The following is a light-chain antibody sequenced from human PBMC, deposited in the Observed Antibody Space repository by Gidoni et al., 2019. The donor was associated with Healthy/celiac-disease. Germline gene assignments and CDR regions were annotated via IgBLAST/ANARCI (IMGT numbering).Light chain of an antibody. Sequence: EIVLTQSPGTLSLSPGARRTLSCSASQSVSSSYLAWYKHKPGQAHRLLIYGASSRATGITDRFIGSVSGTDFTLTISRLEPEDFAVYYCQQYGSSPPIPFGQGTRLEIK. CDR3: QQYGSSPPIP. CDR2: GAS. CDR1: QSVSSSY. J-gene: IGKJ5*01. V-gene: IGKV3-20*01.